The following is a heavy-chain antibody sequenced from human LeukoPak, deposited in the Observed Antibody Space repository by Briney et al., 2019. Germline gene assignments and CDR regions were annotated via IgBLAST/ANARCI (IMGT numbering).Heavy chain of an antibody. V-gene: IGHV4-30-2*01. D-gene: IGHD4-23*01. J-gene: IGHJ5*02. CDR2: IYHSGST. CDR3: ARGVRCHNWFDP. CDR1: GGSISSGGYS. Sequence: SQTLSLTCAVSGGSISSGGYSWSWIRQPPGKGLEWIGYIYHSGSTYYNPSLKSRVTISVDRSKNQFSLKLSSVTAADTAVYYCARGVRCHNWFDPWGQGTLVTVSS.